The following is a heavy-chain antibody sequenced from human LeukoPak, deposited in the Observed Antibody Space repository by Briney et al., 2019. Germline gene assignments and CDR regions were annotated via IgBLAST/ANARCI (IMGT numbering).Heavy chain of an antibody. V-gene: IGHV4-59*01. J-gene: IGHJ6*02. D-gene: IGHD1-14*01. Sequence: SESLSLSCTVSGGSISSYYWSWIRQPPGKGLEWFGYIYYSGSTNYNPSLKSRVTISVDTSKNQFSLKLSSVTAADTAVYYCARDTPVGPNRYGMDVWGQGTTVTVSS. CDR1: GGSISSYY. CDR2: IYYSGST. CDR3: ARDTPVGPNRYGMDV.